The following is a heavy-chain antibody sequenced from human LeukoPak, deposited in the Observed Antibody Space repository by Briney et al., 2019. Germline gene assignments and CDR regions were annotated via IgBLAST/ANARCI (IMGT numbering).Heavy chain of an antibody. CDR2: IIPIFGTA. CDR3: ARAQANYYDSSGYYYPLNY. D-gene: IGHD3-22*01. J-gene: IGHJ4*02. Sequence: SVKVSCKASGGTFSSYAISWVQQAPGQGLDWMGRIIPIFGTANYAQKFQGRVTITTDESTRTAYMELSSLRSEETAVYYCARAQANYYDSSGYYYPLNYWGQGTLVTVSS. V-gene: IGHV1-69*05. CDR1: GGTFSSYA.